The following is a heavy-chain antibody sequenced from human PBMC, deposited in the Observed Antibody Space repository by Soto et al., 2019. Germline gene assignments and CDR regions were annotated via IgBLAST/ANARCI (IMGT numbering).Heavy chain of an antibody. V-gene: IGHV3-30*18. D-gene: IGHD3-9*01. CDR1: GFTFSSYG. Sequence: QVQLVESGGGVVQPGRSLRLSCAASGFTFSSYGMHWVRQAPGKGLEWVAVISYDGSNKYYADSVKGRFTISRDNSKNTLYLQMNSLRAEDTAVYYCAKARHYDILTDYFDYWGQGTLVTVSS. CDR2: ISYDGSNK. J-gene: IGHJ4*02. CDR3: AKARHYDILTDYFDY.